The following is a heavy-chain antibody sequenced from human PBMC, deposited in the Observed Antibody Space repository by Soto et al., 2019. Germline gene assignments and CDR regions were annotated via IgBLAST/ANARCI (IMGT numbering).Heavy chain of an antibody. CDR3: ARVHIAAAGTRYYYGMDV. CDR1: GYTFTSYD. CDR2: MNPNSGNT. J-gene: IGHJ6*02. V-gene: IGHV1-8*01. Sequence: ASLKVSCKASGYTFTSYDINWVRQATGQGLELMGWMNPNSGNTGYAQKFQGRVTMTRNTSISTAYMELSSLRSEDTAVYYCARVHIAAAGTRYYYGMDVWGQGTTVTV. D-gene: IGHD6-13*01.